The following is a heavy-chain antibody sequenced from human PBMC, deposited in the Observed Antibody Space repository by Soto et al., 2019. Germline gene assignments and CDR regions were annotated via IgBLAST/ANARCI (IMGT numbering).Heavy chain of an antibody. J-gene: IGHJ3*02. D-gene: IGHD2-2*01. Sequence: GESLKISCQGSGYIFNNHWITWVRQVPGKGLEWIGKIDPYDSYTKYSPPFQGHVAISVDKSLSSAYLQWSSLQASDTAMYYCGRHAYHPFDMWGQGTMVTVSS. V-gene: IGHV5-10-1*01. CDR1: GYIFNNHW. CDR3: GRHAYHPFDM. CDR2: IDPYDSYT.